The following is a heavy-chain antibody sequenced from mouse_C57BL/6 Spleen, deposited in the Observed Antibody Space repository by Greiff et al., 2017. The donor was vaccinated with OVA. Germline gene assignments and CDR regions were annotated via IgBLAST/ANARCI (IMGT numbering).Heavy chain of an antibody. CDR3: ASPPITTVVAPGFAY. J-gene: IGHJ3*01. Sequence: QVQLQQPGAELVKPGASVKLSCKASGYTFTSYWMQWVKQRPGQGLEWIGEIDPSDSYTNYNQKFKGKATLTVDTSSSTAYMQLSSLTSEDSAVYYCASPPITTVVAPGFAYWGQGTLVTVSA. D-gene: IGHD1-1*01. V-gene: IGHV1-50*01. CDR1: GYTFTSYW. CDR2: IDPSDSYT.